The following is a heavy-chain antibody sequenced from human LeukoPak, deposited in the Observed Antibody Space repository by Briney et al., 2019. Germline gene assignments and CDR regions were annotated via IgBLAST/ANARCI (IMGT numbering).Heavy chain of an antibody. D-gene: IGHD6-13*01. J-gene: IGHJ4*02. Sequence: ASVKVSCKASGYTFTSNGISWMRQAPGQGLEWMGWISGYNGNTNYAQKFQGRVTITADESTSTAYMELSSLRSEDTAVYFCARGTLAAIRLGYFDFWGRGTLVAVSS. CDR2: ISGYNGNT. V-gene: IGHV1-18*01. CDR1: GYTFTSNG. CDR3: ARGTLAAIRLGYFDF.